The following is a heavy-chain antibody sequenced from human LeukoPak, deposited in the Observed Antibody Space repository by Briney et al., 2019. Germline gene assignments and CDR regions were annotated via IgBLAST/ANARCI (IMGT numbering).Heavy chain of an antibody. J-gene: IGHJ4*02. CDR3: ARDITGSFDY. CDR2: IYYSGST. Sequence: SETLSLTCTVSGGSISSSSYYWGWIRQPPGKGLEWIGSIYYSGSTYYNPSLKSRVTISVDTSKNQFSLKLSSVTAADTAVYYCARDITGSFDYWGQGNLVTVSS. V-gene: IGHV4-39*07. CDR1: GGSISSSSYY. D-gene: IGHD1-14*01.